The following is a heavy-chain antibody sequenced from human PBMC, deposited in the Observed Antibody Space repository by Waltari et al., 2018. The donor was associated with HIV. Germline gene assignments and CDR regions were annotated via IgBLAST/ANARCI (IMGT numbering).Heavy chain of an antibody. J-gene: IGHJ4*02. CDR2: INHSGST. D-gene: IGHD3-22*01. Sequence: QVQLQQWGAGLLKPSETLSLTCAVYGGSFSGYYWSWIRPPPGKGLEWIGEINHSGSTNYNPSLKSRVTISVDTSKNQFSLKLSSVTAADTAVYYCARGDSSGYSHYFDYWGQGTLVTVSS. V-gene: IGHV4-34*01. CDR1: GGSFSGYY. CDR3: ARGDSSGYSHYFDY.